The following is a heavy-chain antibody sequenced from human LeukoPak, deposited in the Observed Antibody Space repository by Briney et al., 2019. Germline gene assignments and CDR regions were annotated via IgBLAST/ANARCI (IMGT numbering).Heavy chain of an antibody. J-gene: IGHJ4*02. CDR3: AKDNGQYSSSWYVSYFDY. CDR1: GFTFSDYY. Sequence: PGGSLRLSCAASGFTFSDYYMSWIRQAPGKGLEWVSYISSSGSTIYYADSVKGRFTISRDNAKNSLYLQMNSLRAEDTAVYYCAKDNGQYSSSWYVSYFDYWGQGTLVTVSS. CDR2: ISSSGSTI. D-gene: IGHD6-13*01. V-gene: IGHV3-11*04.